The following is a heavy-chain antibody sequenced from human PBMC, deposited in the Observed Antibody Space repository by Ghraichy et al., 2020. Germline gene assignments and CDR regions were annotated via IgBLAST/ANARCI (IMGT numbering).Heavy chain of an antibody. Sequence: SGPTLVKPTQTLTLTCTLSGYSLTTSGVGVGWIRQTPGKALEWLALIYWDDDKRYSSSLKSRLTITKDTSKNQVVLTMTNMGPVDTATFYCAHMRGWGYGMGVWGQGTTVTVSS. V-gene: IGHV2-5*02. CDR3: AHMRGWGYGMGV. D-gene: IGHD3-16*01. CDR2: IYWDDDK. CDR1: GYSLTTSGVG. J-gene: IGHJ6*02.